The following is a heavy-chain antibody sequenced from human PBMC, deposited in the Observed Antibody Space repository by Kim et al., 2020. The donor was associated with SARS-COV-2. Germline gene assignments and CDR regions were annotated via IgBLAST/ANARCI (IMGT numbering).Heavy chain of an antibody. CDR3: ARLYSTTWSDAFDI. V-gene: IGHV4-59*08. D-gene: IGHD2-2*01. J-gene: IGHJ3*02. Sequence: SPSLKSRVTISVDPSKNQFSLKLRSVTAADTAVYYCARLYSTTWSDAFDIWGQGTMVTVSA.